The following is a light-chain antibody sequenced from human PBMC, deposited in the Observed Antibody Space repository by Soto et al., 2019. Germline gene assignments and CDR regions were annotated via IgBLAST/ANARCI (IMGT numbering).Light chain of an antibody. CDR1: QSVNSW. CDR2: KAS. CDR3: QQYNNYSGT. Sequence: DIQMTQSPSTLSASVGDRVTITCRASQSVNSWLAWYQQRPGQAPKLLIYKASILENGVPSRFSGTASGTEFTLTISGLQPDDFASYYCQQYNNYSGTFGQGTKVDIK. V-gene: IGKV1-5*03. J-gene: IGKJ1*01.